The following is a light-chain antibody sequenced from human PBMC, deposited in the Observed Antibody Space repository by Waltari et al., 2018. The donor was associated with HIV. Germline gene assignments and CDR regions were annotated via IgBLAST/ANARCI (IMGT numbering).Light chain of an antibody. J-gene: IGKJ1*01. V-gene: IGKV3-20*01. Sequence: EIVLTQSPGTLSLSPGERATLSCRASQIVSSDYLAWYQQKPGQAPRLLIYGASTSATGVPDRFSGSGFGTDFTLTISRLEPEDFAVYYCQQYGNSPETFGQGARVEI. CDR2: GAS. CDR3: QQYGNSPET. CDR1: QIVSSDY.